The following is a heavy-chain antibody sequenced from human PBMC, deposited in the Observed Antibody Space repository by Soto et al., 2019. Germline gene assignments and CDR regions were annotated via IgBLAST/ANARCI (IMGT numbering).Heavy chain of an antibody. V-gene: IGHV5-51*01. CDR2: IYPGDSDT. J-gene: IGHJ5*02. CDR1: GYTFTNYW. D-gene: IGHD4-17*01. CDR3: ARSGRSGLRWLDFFDP. Sequence: PGESMKVSCKASGYTFTNYWIVWVRQITGKGLEWMGLIYPGDSDTRYNPSFQGQVTISADKSTSAAYLQWNSLMASDTAIYYCARSGRSGLRWLDFFDPWGQGTLVTVSS.